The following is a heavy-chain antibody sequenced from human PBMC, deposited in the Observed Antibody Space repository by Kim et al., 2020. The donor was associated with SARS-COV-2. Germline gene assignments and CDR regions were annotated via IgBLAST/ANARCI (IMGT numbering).Heavy chain of an antibody. V-gene: IGHV3-23*01. CDR3: AKLGGAAVAATGDD. D-gene: IGHD6-19*01. Sequence: GGSLRLSCAASGFTLSTYAMTWVRQAPGKGLEWVSTFGGSVGSTYYADSVKGRFTISRDNSKNTLYLQMNSLRAEDTAVYYCAKLGGAAVAATGDDWGQGTLVTVSS. CDR2: FGGSVGST. J-gene: IGHJ4*02. CDR1: GFTLSTYA.